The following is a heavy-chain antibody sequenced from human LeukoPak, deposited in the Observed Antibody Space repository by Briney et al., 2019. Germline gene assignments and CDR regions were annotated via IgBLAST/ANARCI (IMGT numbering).Heavy chain of an antibody. CDR2: ITGSSSTI. Sequence: GGSLRLSCAASEFTFSTYSMNWVRQAPGKGLEWISYITGSSSTIYYADSVKGRFTISRDNAKNSLYLQMNSLRAEDTAVYYCARPLRSSGYHCFDYWGQGTLVTVSS. V-gene: IGHV3-48*01. D-gene: IGHD3-22*01. J-gene: IGHJ4*02. CDR1: EFTFSTYS. CDR3: ARPLRSSGYHCFDY.